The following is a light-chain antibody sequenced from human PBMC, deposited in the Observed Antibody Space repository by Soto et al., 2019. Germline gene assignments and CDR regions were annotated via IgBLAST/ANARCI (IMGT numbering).Light chain of an antibody. CDR1: QSLVHSNGRTS. V-gene: IGKV2-30*02. Sequence: DVVMTQSPLSLPVTLGQPASISCRSSQSLVHSNGRTSLSWFQQRPGQSPRRLIYEVSKRDSGVPDRFSGSGSGTDFTLKISRVEAEDVGVYYCMQGTYFWTFGQGTKVEIK. CDR3: MQGTYFWT. J-gene: IGKJ1*01. CDR2: EVS.